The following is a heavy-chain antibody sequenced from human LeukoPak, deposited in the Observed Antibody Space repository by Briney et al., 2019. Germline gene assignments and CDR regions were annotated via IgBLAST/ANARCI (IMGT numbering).Heavy chain of an antibody. CDR3: ARRTHGSGSC. CDR1: GFTVSSDY. V-gene: IGHV3-66*04. D-gene: IGHD6-19*01. Sequence: GGPLRLSCAASGFTVSSDYMSWVRQAPGKRLEWVSVTYSGGNTYYADPVKGRFSISRDNSKNTLYLQMHSLRSEDTAVYYCARRTHGSGSCWGQGTLVTVSS. CDR2: TYSGGNT. J-gene: IGHJ4*02.